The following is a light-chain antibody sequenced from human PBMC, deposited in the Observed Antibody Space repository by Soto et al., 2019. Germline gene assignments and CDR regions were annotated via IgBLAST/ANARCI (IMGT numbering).Light chain of an antibody. CDR2: AAS. Sequence: AIQMTHSPSSLSAAVGERVTITCRASQGIRNDLGWYQQKPGKAPKLLIYAASSLQSGVPSRFSGSGSGTDFTLTISSLQPEDFATYYCLQDYNYPITFGQGTRLEIK. V-gene: IGKV1-6*01. J-gene: IGKJ5*01. CDR3: LQDYNYPIT. CDR1: QGIRND.